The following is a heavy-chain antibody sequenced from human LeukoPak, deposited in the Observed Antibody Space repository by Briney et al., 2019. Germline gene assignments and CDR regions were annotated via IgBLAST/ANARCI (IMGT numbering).Heavy chain of an antibody. D-gene: IGHD3-3*01. CDR3: ARVGDFWSYYYYNMDV. Sequence: PGGSLRLSCAASGFSFSANYMSWVRQAPGKGLEWVSFIYSAGTTYYASSVKGRFTISRDTSMNTLYLQMNSLRVEDTATYYCARVGDFWSYYYYNMDVWGQGTTVTVSS. CDR1: GFSFSANY. J-gene: IGHJ6*02. CDR2: IYSAGTT. V-gene: IGHV3-53*01.